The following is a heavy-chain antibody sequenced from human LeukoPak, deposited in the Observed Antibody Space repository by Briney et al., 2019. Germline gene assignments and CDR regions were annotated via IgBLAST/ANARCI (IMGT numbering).Heavy chain of an antibody. D-gene: IGHD1-26*01. CDR2: IYYSGST. V-gene: IGHV4-59*12. CDR1: GGSISSYY. Sequence: SETLSLTCTVSGGSISSYYWSWIRQPPGKGLEWIGYIYYSGSTNCNPSLKSRVTISVDTSKNQFSLKLSSVTAADTAVYYCARGRRFFSSYHRGGYFDYWGQGTLVTVSS. J-gene: IGHJ4*02. CDR3: ARGRRFFSSYHRGGYFDY.